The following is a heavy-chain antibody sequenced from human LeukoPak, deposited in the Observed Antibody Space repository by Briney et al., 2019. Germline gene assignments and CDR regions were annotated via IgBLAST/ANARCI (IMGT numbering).Heavy chain of an antibody. D-gene: IGHD6-13*01. V-gene: IGHV3-48*03. Sequence: GGSLRLSCAASGFTFSSYEMNWVRQAPGKGLEWVSYISSSGSTIYYADSVKGRFTISRDNAKNSLYLQMNSQRAEDSAVYYCARDQAGRHSDYWGQGTLVTVSS. J-gene: IGHJ4*02. CDR1: GFTFSSYE. CDR3: ARDQAGRHSDY. CDR2: ISSSGSTI.